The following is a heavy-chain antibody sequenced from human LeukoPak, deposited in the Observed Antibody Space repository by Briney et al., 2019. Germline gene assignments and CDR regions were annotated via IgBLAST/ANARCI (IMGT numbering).Heavy chain of an antibody. Sequence: EASVTVSCKASGYTFTSYGISWVRQAPGPGLEGMGWISAYNGNTNYSQKPQGRVTMTTYTSTSTACMELRSLRSDDTAVYYCARRVYFFDYWGQGTLVTVSS. J-gene: IGHJ4*02. V-gene: IGHV1-18*01. CDR3: ARRVYFFDY. CDR2: ISAYNGNT. CDR1: GYTFTSYG. D-gene: IGHD6-13*01.